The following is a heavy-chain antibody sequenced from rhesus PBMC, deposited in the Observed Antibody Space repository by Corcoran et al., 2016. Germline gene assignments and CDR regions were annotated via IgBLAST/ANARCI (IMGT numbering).Heavy chain of an antibody. D-gene: IGHD1-1*01. Sequence: QVQLQESGPGVVKASETLSLTCAVSGASISSGYDWSWIRQPPGKGLEWVGYIDGSHGTTNSNPSRRTRVTISQDPSRNQFSLKRRSVTAADTAVYYCAKRAGPFDCWGQGVLVTVSS. CDR3: AKRAGPFDC. CDR2: IDGSHGTT. V-gene: IGHV4-76*01. J-gene: IGHJ4*01. CDR1: GASISSGYD.